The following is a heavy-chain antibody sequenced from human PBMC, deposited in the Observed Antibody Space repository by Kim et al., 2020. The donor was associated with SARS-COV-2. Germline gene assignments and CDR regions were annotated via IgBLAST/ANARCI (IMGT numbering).Heavy chain of an antibody. CDR3: ARDDY. J-gene: IGHJ4*02. Sequence: SETLSLTCTVSGGSISSYYWIWIRQPPGKGLEWIGYIYYSGSTNYNPSLKSRVTISVDTSKNQFSLKLSSVTAADTAVYYCARDDYWGQGTLVTVSS. V-gene: IGHV4-59*01. CDR1: GGSISSYY. CDR2: IYYSGST.